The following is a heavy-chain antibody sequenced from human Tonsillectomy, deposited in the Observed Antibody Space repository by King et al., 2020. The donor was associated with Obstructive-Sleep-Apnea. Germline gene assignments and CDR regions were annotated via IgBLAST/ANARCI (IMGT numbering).Heavy chain of an antibody. CDR2: ISRGSGII. CDR1: GFTFNSYS. Sequence: VQLVESGGGLVQPGGSLRLSCAASGFTFNSYSMNWVRQAPGKGLEWVSYISRGSGIIYYAVSVKGRLTISRDKAKNSLYLQMNSLRAEDTAVYYCARDGTQYSYGYGDAFDMWGQGTMVTVSS. V-gene: IGHV3-48*01. D-gene: IGHD5-18*01. J-gene: IGHJ3*02. CDR3: ARDGTQYSYGYGDAFDM.